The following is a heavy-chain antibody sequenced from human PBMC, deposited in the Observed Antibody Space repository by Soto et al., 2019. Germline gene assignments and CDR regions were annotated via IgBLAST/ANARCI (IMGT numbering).Heavy chain of an antibody. CDR1: GGSISSSSYY. Sequence: SETLSLTCTVSGGSISSSSYYWGWIRQPPGKGLEWIGSIYYSGSTYYNPSLKSRVTISVDTSKNQFSLKLSSVTAADTAVYYCARPRSRPFSGSYYIDYWGQGTLVTVSS. J-gene: IGHJ4*02. CDR2: IYYSGST. CDR3: ARPRSRPFSGSYYIDY. D-gene: IGHD1-26*01. V-gene: IGHV4-39*01.